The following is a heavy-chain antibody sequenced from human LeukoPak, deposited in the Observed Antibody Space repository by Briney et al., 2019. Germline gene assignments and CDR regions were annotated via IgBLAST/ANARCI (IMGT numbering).Heavy chain of an antibody. CDR3: ARTHTETDYYDSSGYYYDY. J-gene: IGHJ4*02. D-gene: IGHD3-22*01. CDR1: GFSLSNARMG. Sequence: SGPVLAKPTETLTLTCTVSGFSLSNARMGVSWIRQPPGKALKSLAHIFSNDEKSYSTSLKSRLTISKDTSKSQVVLTMTNMDPVDTATYYCARTHTETDYYDSSGYYYDYWGQGTLVTVSS. CDR2: IFSNDEK. V-gene: IGHV2-26*01.